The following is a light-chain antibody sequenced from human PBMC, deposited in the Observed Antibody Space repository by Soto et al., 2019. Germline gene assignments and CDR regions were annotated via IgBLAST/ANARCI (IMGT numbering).Light chain of an antibody. CDR2: GAS. Sequence: AIQMTQSPSYLPASVGDRVTITCRASQAIRNYLGWYQQKPGKAPKLLIYGASSLHDGVPSRFSGSGSGTDFTLTISSLQPEDFATYYCLQDNNYPWTFGQGTKVEVK. V-gene: IGKV1-6*01. CDR3: LQDNNYPWT. CDR1: QAIRNY. J-gene: IGKJ1*01.